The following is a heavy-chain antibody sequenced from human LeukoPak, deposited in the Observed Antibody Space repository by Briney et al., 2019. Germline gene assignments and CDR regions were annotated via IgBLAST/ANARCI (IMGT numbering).Heavy chain of an antibody. CDR3: ARSLSTVTTLLGYFDL. D-gene: IGHD4-17*01. Sequence: ASVKVSCKASGYTFTGYYMHWVRQAPGQGLEXXXXXNPNSGVTHYAQKLQGRVTMTRDTSISTAYMELSRLRSDDTAVYYCARSLSTVTTLLGYFDLWGRGTLLTVSS. CDR1: GYTFTGYY. V-gene: IGHV1-2*02. CDR2: XNPNSGVT. J-gene: IGHJ2*01.